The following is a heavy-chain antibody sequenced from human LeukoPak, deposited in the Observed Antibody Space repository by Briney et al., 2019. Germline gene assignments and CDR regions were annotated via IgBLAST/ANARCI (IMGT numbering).Heavy chain of an antibody. CDR1: GGSISSYY. CDR2: IYYSGST. J-gene: IGHJ6*02. CDR3: ARGKSLRFLEWLDYGMDV. D-gene: IGHD3-3*01. V-gene: IGHV4-59*08. Sequence: SETLSLTCTVSGGSISSYYWSWIRQPPGKGLEWSGYIYYSGSTNYNPSLKSRVTISVDTSKNQFSLKLSSVTAADTAVYYCARGKSLRFLEWLDYGMDVWGQGTTVTVSS.